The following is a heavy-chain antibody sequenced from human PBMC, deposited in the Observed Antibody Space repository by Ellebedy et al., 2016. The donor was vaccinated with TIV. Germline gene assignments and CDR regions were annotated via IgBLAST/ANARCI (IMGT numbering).Heavy chain of an antibody. Sequence: PGGSLRLSCAASEFAFSNHWMNWVRQAPGKGLEWVSAISESGERTHYADSVKGRFTTSRDNSKNTVDLEMNSLRAEDTAIYYCAKHQGCGGGRCHCGMDVWGQGTTVTVSS. CDR2: ISESGERT. CDR3: AKHQGCGGGRCHCGMDV. CDR1: EFAFSNHW. J-gene: IGHJ6*02. V-gene: IGHV3-23*01. D-gene: IGHD2-15*01.